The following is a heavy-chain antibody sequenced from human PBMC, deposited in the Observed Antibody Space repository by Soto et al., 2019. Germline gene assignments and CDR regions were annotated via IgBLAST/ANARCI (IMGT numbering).Heavy chain of an antibody. CDR1: YGYIVNFC. V-gene: IGHV4-59*12. D-gene: IGHD1-7*01. CDR2: IYYSGST. J-gene: IGHJ1*01. CDR3: ARETGENWTYEAH. Sequence: LVPQSLSYTVSYGYIVNFCWSWIRQPPGKGLEWIGYIYYSGSTNYNPSLKSRVTISVDTTKNQFSLKLSSATAADTALYYCARETGENWTYEAHWGPGTLVTVSS.